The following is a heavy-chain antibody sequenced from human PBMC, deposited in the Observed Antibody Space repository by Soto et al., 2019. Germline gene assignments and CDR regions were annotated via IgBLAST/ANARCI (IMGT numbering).Heavy chain of an antibody. Sequence: ASVKVSCTASGSTFLDYYTHWVRQAPGQGLEWMGWINPNTGGTNYAQKFQGRVTMTRDTSISTAYMELSRLRSDDTAVYYCARGGRITMARGVISRFDPWGQGTLVTVSS. V-gene: IGHV1-2*02. CDR3: ARGGRITMARGVISRFDP. J-gene: IGHJ5*02. CDR1: GSTFLDYY. CDR2: INPNTGGT. D-gene: IGHD3-10*01.